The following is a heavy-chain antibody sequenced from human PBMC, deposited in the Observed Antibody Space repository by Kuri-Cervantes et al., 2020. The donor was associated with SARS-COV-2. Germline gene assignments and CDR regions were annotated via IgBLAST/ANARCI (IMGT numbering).Heavy chain of an antibody. D-gene: IGHD1-1*01. CDR2: INPDGSHT. CDR1: GFTFSGHW. Sequence: ETLSLTCAASGFTFSGHWIHWVRQAPGKGLVWASRINPDGSHTNNADSVKGRFTLSRDNAKNMLFLQMNSLRAEDTAVYYCVRDGDHWNFDYWGQGTLVTVSS. CDR3: VRDGDHWNFDY. V-gene: IGHV3-74*01. J-gene: IGHJ4*02.